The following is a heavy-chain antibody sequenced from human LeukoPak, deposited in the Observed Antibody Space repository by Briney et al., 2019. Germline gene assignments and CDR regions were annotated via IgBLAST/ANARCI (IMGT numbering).Heavy chain of an antibody. CDR1: GGSISSSSYY. Sequence: SETLSFTCTVSGGSISSSSYYWGWIRQPPGKGLEWIGSIYYSGSTYYNPSLKSRVTISVDTSKNQFSLKLSSVTAADTAVYYCAETGWFDPWGQGTLVTVSS. V-gene: IGHV4-39*01. CDR3: AETGWFDP. CDR2: IYYSGST. J-gene: IGHJ5*02.